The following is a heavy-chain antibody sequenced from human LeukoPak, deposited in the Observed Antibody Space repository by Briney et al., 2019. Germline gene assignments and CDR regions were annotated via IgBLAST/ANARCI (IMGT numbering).Heavy chain of an antibody. CDR3: ASSWGDYYDSSGYPIFDY. J-gene: IGHJ4*02. CDR1: GGSISSSSYY. Sequence: SETLSLTCTVSGGSISSSSYYWGWIRQPPGKGLEWIGSIYYSGSTYYNPSLKSRVTISVDTSKNQFSLKLSSVTAADTAVYYCASSWGDYYDSSGYPIFDYWGQGTLVTVSS. CDR2: IYYSGST. V-gene: IGHV4-39*01. D-gene: IGHD3-22*01.